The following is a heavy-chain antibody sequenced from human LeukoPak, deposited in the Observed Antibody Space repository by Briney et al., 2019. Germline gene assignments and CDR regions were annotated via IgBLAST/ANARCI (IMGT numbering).Heavy chain of an antibody. CDR3: AKDAHCSGGSCYSHFDY. D-gene: IGHD2-15*01. V-gene: IGHV3-53*01. CDR1: GFTVGSNY. CDR2: IYSGGST. J-gene: IGHJ4*02. Sequence: PGGSLRLSCVASGFTVGSNYMSWVRQAPGKGLEWVSVIYSGGSTYYADSVKGRFTISRDNSKNTLYLQMNSLRAEDTAVYYCAKDAHCSGGSCYSHFDYWGQGTLVTVSS.